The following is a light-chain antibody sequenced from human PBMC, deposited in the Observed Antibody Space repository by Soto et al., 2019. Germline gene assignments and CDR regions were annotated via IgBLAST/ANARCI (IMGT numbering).Light chain of an antibody. J-gene: IGKJ1*01. V-gene: IGKV3-15*01. CDR2: GAS. CDR1: QSVTSY. CDR3: QQYSNWPWT. Sequence: EIVMTQSPATLSVSPGEKATLSCRASQSVTSYLAWSQQTPGQAPRLLIQGASARATDVPARFSGSGSGTEFTLTISSLQSEDFAVYYCQQYSNWPWTFGQGTKVEI.